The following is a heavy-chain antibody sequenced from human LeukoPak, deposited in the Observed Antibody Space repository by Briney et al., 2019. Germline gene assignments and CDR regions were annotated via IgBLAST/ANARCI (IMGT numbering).Heavy chain of an antibody. J-gene: IGHJ1*01. V-gene: IGHV5-51*01. CDR2: IYPGDSDT. CDR1: GYNFTSFW. CDR3: ARVIQYRLAS. D-gene: IGHD2/OR15-2a*01. Sequence: GESLKISCKGSGYNFTSFWIGWVRQMPGKGLEWMGFIYPGDSDTRYRPSFQGQVTISADKSISTSYLQWSSLKASDTAMYYCARVIQYRLASWGQGTLVTVSS.